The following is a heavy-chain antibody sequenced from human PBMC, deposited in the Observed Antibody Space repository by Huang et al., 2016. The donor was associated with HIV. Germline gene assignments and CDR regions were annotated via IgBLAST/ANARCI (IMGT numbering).Heavy chain of an antibody. J-gene: IGHJ4*02. Sequence: QVQLEQSGPAVRKPGSSVKVSCQASGGSFSDQIISWVRQAPGPRVEWRVGIIPRVRAPAYAQEFKGRVTMTADESTATIYMELNSLTSEDTAVYYCAMSLRYQYDSRSYWGRYFDYWGQGTLVTVSS. D-gene: IGHD3-16*01. CDR2: IIPRVRAP. V-gene: IGHV1-69*01. CDR1: GGSFSDQI. CDR3: AMSLRYQYDSRSYWGRYFDY.